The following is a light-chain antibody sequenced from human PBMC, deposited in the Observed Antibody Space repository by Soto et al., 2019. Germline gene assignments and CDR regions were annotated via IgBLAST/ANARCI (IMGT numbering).Light chain of an antibody. CDR2: AAS. CDR3: QQYKDDAWT. V-gene: IGKV1-39*01. J-gene: IGKJ1*01. CDR1: QSVSNY. Sequence: DIQMTQSPSSLSASVGDRVTITCRASQSVSNYLNWYQQKPGKAPTLLIYAASTLQSGVPSRFSGSGSATEFILTISSLQPDDFATYYCQQYKDDAWTFGQGTKVDIK.